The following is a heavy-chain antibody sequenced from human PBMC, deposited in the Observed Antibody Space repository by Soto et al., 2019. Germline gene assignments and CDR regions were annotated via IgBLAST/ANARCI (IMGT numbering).Heavy chain of an antibody. V-gene: IGHV3-73*01. J-gene: IGHJ4*02. Sequence: EVQLVESGGGLVQPGGSLKLSCAASGFTFSGSAMHWVRQASGKGLEWVGRIRSKANSYATAYAASVKGRFTISRDDSKNTAYLQMNSLKTEDTAVYYCTRLRPGGGYYRYYFDYWGQGTLVTVSS. D-gene: IGHD3-22*01. CDR3: TRLRPGGGYYRYYFDY. CDR1: GFTFSGSA. CDR2: IRSKANSYAT.